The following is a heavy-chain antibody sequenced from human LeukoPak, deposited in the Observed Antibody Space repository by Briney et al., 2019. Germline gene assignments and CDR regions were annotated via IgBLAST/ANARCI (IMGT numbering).Heavy chain of an antibody. CDR1: GYTFTGYY. V-gene: IGHV1-2*02. Sequence: GASVKVSCKASGYTFTGYYMHWVRQAPGQGLEWMGWINHNSGGTNYAQKFQGRVTMTRDTSISTAYMELSRLRSDDTAVYYCAREWRYYGSGGGYWGQGTLVTVSS. CDR2: INHNSGGT. J-gene: IGHJ4*02. CDR3: AREWRYYGSGGGY. D-gene: IGHD3-10*01.